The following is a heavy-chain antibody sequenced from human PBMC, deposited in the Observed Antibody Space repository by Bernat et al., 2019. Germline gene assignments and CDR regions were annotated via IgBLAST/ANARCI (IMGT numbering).Heavy chain of an antibody. D-gene: IGHD3-22*01. CDR2: IYSGCST. CDR3: ARVRSGYLYYFDY. CDR1: GFTVSSNY. Sequence: EVQLVESGGGLVQPGGSLRLSCAASGFTVSSNYMSWVRQAPGKGLEWVSVIYSGCSTYYADSVKGRFTISRDNSKNTLYLQMNSLRAEDTTVYYCARVRSGYLYYFDYWGQGTLVTVSS. J-gene: IGHJ4*02. V-gene: IGHV3-66*01.